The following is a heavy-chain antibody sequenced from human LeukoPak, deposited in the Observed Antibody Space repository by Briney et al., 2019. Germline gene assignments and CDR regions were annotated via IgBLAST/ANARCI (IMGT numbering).Heavy chain of an antibody. CDR1: GGTFSTYA. Sequence: SVKVSFKASGGTFSTYAISWVRQASGQGLEWMGGIVPMFNTTNYAQKFQGRVTITADESTSTAYMELSSLRSDDTAVYYCASPPSGDGGSFEYWGQGTLVTVSS. CDR3: ASPPSGDGGSFEY. CDR2: IVPMFNTT. V-gene: IGHV1-69*13. J-gene: IGHJ4*02. D-gene: IGHD3-10*01.